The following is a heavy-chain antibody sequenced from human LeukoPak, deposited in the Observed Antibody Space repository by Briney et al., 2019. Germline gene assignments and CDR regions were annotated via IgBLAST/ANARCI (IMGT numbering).Heavy chain of an antibody. CDR2: IYYSGST. V-gene: IGHV4-38-2*02. CDR1: GYSISSGYD. J-gene: IGHJ3*02. D-gene: IGHD3-10*01. CDR3: ARHSSGSYPPDAFDI. Sequence: SETLSLTCTVSGYSISSGYDWGWIRQPPGKGLEWIGSIYYSGSTYYNPSLKSRVTISVDTSKNQFSLKLSSVTAADTAVYYCARHSSGSYPPDAFDIWGQGTMVTVSS.